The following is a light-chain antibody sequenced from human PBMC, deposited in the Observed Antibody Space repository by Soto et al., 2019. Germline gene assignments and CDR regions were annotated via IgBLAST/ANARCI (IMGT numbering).Light chain of an antibody. V-gene: IGKV3-20*01. CDR3: QQYGSSLFS. Sequence: EIVLTQSPGTLSLSPGERATLSCRASQSVSSSYLARYQQKPGQAPRLRIYGASSRATGIPDSFSGSGSGTDFTVTISRLEPEDFAVYYCQQYGSSLFSFGPGIKVDIK. J-gene: IGKJ3*01. CDR1: QSVSSSY. CDR2: GAS.